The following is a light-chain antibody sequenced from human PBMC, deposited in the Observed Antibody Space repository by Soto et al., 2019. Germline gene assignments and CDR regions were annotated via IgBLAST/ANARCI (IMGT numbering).Light chain of an antibody. CDR1: SSNIGGNS. CDR3: GSWDSSLSAYV. J-gene: IGLJ1*01. Sequence: QSVLTQPPSVSAAPGQKVTISCSGSSSNIGGNSVSWYQQLPGTAPKLLIYDDNKRPSGSPDRFSGSTSGTSATLGITGFQTGDEADYYCGSWDSSLSAYVFGTGTKVTVL. V-gene: IGLV1-51*01. CDR2: DDN.